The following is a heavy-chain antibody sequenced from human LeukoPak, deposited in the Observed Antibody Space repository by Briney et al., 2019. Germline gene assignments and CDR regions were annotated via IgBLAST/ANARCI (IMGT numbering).Heavy chain of an antibody. J-gene: IGHJ4*02. CDR2: ISPSGDRT. D-gene: IGHD3-22*01. Sequence: GSLRLSCEASGFTFGSYAMSWVRQAPGKGLEWVSLISPSGDRTSNADSVEGRFTISRDNPRNTLYLQMNSLRDEDTAVYYCAIMHGYYDGSGYWVQWGQGTLVTVSS. V-gene: IGHV3-23*01. CDR3: AIMHGYYDGSGYWVQ. CDR1: GFTFGSYA.